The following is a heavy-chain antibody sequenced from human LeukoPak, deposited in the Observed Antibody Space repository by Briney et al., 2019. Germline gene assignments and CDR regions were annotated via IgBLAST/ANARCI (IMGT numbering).Heavy chain of an antibody. CDR3: ASRRRGISEFYYYGMDV. J-gene: IGHJ6*02. Sequence: SETLSLTCAVYGGFFSGYYWSWIRQPPGKGLEWIGEINHSGSTNYNPSLKSRVTISVDTSKNQFSLKLSSVTAADTAVYYCASRRRGISEFYYYGMDVWGQGTTVTVSS. CDR2: INHSGST. D-gene: IGHD1-26*01. CDR1: GGFFSGYY. V-gene: IGHV4-34*01.